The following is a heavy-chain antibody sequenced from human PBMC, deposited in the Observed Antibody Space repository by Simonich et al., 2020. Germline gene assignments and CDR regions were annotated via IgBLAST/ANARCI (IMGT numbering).Heavy chain of an antibody. J-gene: IGHJ3*02. CDR2: ISAYKGNT. CDR3: ARSTTGTTAFDI. CDR1: GYTFTSYG. V-gene: IGHV1-18*01. D-gene: IGHD1-1*01. Sequence: QVQLVQSGAEVKKPGASVKVSCKASGYTFTSYGISWVRQAPGQGLEWMGRISAYKGNTNYAQKLQGRVTMTQDTSTSTAYMELRSLRSDDTAGYYCARSTTGTTAFDIWGQGTMVTVSS.